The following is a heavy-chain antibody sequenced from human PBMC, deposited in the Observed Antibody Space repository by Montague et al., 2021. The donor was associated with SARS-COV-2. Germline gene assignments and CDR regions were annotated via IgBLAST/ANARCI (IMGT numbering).Heavy chain of an antibody. J-gene: IGHJ4*02. CDR2: IYSSGST. V-gene: IGHV4-59*01. Sequence: SETLSLTCTVSSASMNGSYWGWIRQPPGKGPECIGNIYSSGSTHYNPSLKSRVTISVDTSKSQFSLRLTSVTAADSAVYYCVSEGGSSAYAIDYWGQGTLVTVSS. CDR3: VSEGGSSAYAIDY. CDR1: SASMNGSY. D-gene: IGHD3-22*01.